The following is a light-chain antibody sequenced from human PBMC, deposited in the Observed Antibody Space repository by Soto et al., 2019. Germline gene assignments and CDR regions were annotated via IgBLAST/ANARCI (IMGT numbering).Light chain of an antibody. J-gene: IGLJ2*01. CDR2: VNS. Sequence: QSALTQPPSVSGAPGQRVTISCTGSSSNIGAGYDVHWYQQLPGTAPKLLIYVNSNRPSGVPDRFSGSKSGTSASLAITGLQAEDAADYYCQSYDSRLSAVVFGGGTKVTVL. CDR3: QSYDSRLSAVV. CDR1: SSNIGAGYD. V-gene: IGLV1-40*01.